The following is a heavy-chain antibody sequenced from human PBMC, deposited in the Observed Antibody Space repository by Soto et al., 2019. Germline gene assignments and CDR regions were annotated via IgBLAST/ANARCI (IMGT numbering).Heavy chain of an antibody. Sequence: GGSLRLSCAASGFTFNKYAMMWVRQAPGKGLEWVAGILGSGGTYHADSVKGRFTISKDNSLSTLYLQMDFLRADDTAVYYCAKDAVYGDCFWLRESWGQGTLVTVSS. J-gene: IGHJ5*02. CDR3: AKDAVYGDCFWLRES. V-gene: IGHV3-23*01. CDR1: GFTFNKYA. D-gene: IGHD2-21*02. CDR2: ILGSGGT.